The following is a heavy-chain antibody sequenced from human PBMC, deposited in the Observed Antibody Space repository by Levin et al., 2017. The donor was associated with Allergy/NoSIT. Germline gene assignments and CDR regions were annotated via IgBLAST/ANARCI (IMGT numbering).Heavy chain of an antibody. CDR1: GMTFSNGW. Sequence: GESLKISCIASGMTFSNGWMSWVRQAPGKGLEWVGRIKSKADGGTPDYAAPVKGRFTISRDDSKNTLSLQMNSLKTEDTAVYYCTTMSVPATGFQYYYYYMDVWGKGTTVTVSS. CDR3: TTMSVPATGFQYYYYYMDV. CDR2: IKSKADGGTP. D-gene: IGHD2-2*01. V-gene: IGHV3-15*01. J-gene: IGHJ6*03.